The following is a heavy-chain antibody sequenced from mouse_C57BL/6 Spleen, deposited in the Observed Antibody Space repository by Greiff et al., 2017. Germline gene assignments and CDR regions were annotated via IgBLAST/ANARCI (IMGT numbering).Heavy chain of an antibody. CDR3: ALIPWFAY. Sequence: QVQLQQSGPELVKPGASVKISCKASGYAFSSSWMNWVKQRPGKGLEWIGRIYPGDGDTNYNGKFKGKATLTADKSSSTAYMQLSSLTSEDSAVYFCALIPWFAYGGQGTLVTVSA. CDR2: IYPGDGDT. J-gene: IGHJ3*01. CDR1: GYAFSSSW. D-gene: IGHD1-1*01. V-gene: IGHV1-82*01.